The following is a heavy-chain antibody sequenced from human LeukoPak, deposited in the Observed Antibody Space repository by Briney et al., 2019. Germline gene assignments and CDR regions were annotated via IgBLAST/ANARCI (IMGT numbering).Heavy chain of an antibody. V-gene: IGHV3-30*18. CDR3: AKDPGIAAAGSDY. CDR2: ISYDGSNK. Sequence: PGRSLRLSCAASGFTFSSYGMHWVRQAPGKGLEWVAVISYDGSNKYYADSVKGRFTISRDNSKNTLYLQMNSLRAEDTAVYYCAKDPGIAAAGSDYWGQGTLVTVSS. J-gene: IGHJ4*02. D-gene: IGHD6-13*01. CDR1: GFTFSSYG.